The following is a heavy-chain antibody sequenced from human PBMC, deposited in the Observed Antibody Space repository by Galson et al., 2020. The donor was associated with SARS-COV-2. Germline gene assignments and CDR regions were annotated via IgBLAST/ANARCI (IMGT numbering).Heavy chain of an antibody. CDR3: ARDGVTSCLDN. CDR1: GFTFSHYW. V-gene: IGHV3-7*01. D-gene: IGHD2-2*01. CDR2: IKVDGSAK. J-gene: IGHJ4*02. Sequence: GGSLRLSCAASGFTFSHYWMSWVRHSPGKGLEWVPNIKVDGSAKYYVDSVRGRFTISRDNAKNSLYLQMFSLRAEDSAMYFCARDGVTSCLDNWGQGTLVTVSS.